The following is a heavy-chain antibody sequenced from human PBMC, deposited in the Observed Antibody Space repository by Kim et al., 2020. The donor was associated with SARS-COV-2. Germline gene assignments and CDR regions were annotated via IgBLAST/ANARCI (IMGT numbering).Heavy chain of an antibody. Sequence: GGSLRLSCAASGFTVSSNYMSWVRQAPGKGLEWFSVIYSGGSTYYADSVKGRFTISRDNSKNTLYLQMNSLRAEDTAVYYCARSSVVPAALLLAATYYGMDVWGQGTTVTVSS. CDR3: ARSSVVPAALLLAATYYGMDV. CDR1: GFTVSSNY. CDR2: IYSGGST. V-gene: IGHV3-66*01. D-gene: IGHD2-2*01. J-gene: IGHJ6*02.